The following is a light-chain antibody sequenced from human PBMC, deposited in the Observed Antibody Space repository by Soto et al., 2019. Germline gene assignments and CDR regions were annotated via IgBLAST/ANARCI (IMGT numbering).Light chain of an antibody. CDR3: QQYNRYSLT. CDR2: GAS. Sequence: EIVMTQSPATLSVSPGERATLSCRASQSITSNLAWYQHKPGQAPRLLIYGASTRATGIPARFSGSGSGTEFALTISGLQPDDFGSYYCQQYNRYSLTFGGGTKVEIK. CDR1: QSITSN. V-gene: IGKV3-15*01. J-gene: IGKJ4*01.